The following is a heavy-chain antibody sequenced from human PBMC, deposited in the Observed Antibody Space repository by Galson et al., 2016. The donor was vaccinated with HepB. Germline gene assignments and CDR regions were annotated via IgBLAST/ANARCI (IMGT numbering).Heavy chain of an antibody. CDR3: AKHITIFGVVPRHAFDV. V-gene: IGHV3-7*03. Sequence: SLRLSCAASGFPFSSYWMSWVRQAPGKGLEWVANIEQDGSGKYYVDSVKGRFTISRDNAKNSLYLHMTNLRPEDTALYYCAKHITIFGVVPRHAFDVWGQGTMVAVSS. D-gene: IGHD3-3*01. CDR1: GFPFSSYW. CDR2: IEQDGSGK. J-gene: IGHJ3*01.